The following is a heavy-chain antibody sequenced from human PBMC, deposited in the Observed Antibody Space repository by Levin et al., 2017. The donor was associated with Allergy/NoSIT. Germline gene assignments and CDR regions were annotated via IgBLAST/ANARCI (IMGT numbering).Heavy chain of an antibody. Sequence: GGSLRLSCAASGLTFANYWMHWVRQAPGKGLVWVCRVNSDGSDTVYADSVKGRLTISRDNAKNTLYLQMNSLRAEDTAVYYCAKGGLMVYALGFDYWGLGTLVTVSS. V-gene: IGHV3-74*01. D-gene: IGHD2-8*01. CDR1: GLTFANYW. J-gene: IGHJ4*02. CDR3: AKGGLMVYALGFDY. CDR2: VNSDGSDT.